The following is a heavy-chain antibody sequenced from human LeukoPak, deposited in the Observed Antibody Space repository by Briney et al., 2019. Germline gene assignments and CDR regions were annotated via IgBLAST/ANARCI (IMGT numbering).Heavy chain of an antibody. D-gene: IGHD1-7*01. J-gene: IGHJ6*03. Sequence: GASVRVSCKASGYTFTSYGISWVRQAPGQGLEWMGWISAYNGNTNYAQKLQGRVTMTTDTSTSTAYMELRSLRSDDTAVYYCARLNWNYGAPYYYYMDVWGKGTTVTVSS. V-gene: IGHV1-18*01. CDR3: ARLNWNYGAPYYYYMDV. CDR2: ISAYNGNT. CDR1: GYTFTSYG.